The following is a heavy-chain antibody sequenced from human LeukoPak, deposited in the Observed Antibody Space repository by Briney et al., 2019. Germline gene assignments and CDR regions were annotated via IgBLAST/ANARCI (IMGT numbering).Heavy chain of an antibody. CDR3: AREYLGTSWLYYYYYMDV. CDR2: INHSGST. V-gene: IGHV4-34*01. Sequence: SETLSLTCAVYGGSFSGYYWSWIRQPPGKGLEWIGEINHSGSTNYNPSLKSRVTISVDTSKNQFSLKLSSVTAADTAVYYRAREYLGTSWLYYYYYMDVWGKGTTVTVSS. J-gene: IGHJ6*03. D-gene: IGHD2-2*01. CDR1: GGSFSGYY.